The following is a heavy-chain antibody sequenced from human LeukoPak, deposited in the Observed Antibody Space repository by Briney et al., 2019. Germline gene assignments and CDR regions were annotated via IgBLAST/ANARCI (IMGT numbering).Heavy chain of an antibody. Sequence: GESLKISCKGSGYSFTSYWIGWVRQMPGKGLEWMGIIYPGDSDTRYSPSFQGQVTISADKSITTAYLQWSSLKASDTAMYYCATSTVVGSFPNDYWGQGTLVTVSS. D-gene: IGHD6-19*01. CDR2: IYPGDSDT. J-gene: IGHJ4*02. CDR3: ATSTVVGSFPNDY. CDR1: GYSFTSYW. V-gene: IGHV5-51*01.